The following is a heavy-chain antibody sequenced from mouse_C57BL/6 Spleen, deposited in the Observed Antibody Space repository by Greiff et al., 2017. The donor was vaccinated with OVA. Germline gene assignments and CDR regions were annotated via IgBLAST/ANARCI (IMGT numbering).Heavy chain of an antibody. CDR1: GYSITSGYY. V-gene: IGHV3-6*01. J-gene: IGHJ2*01. Sequence: DVQLQESGPGLVKPSQSLSLTCSVTGYSITSGYYWNWIRQFPGNKLEWMGYISYDGSNNYNPSLENRISITRDTSKNQFFLKLNSVTTEDTATYYCARETYSNYYFDYWGQGTTLTVSS. CDR2: ISYDGSN. CDR3: ARETYSNYYFDY. D-gene: IGHD2-5*01.